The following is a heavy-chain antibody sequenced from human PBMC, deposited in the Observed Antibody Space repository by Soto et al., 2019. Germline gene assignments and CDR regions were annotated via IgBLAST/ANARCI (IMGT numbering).Heavy chain of an antibody. D-gene: IGHD1-1*01. CDR1: GGSISSYY. Sequence: SETLSLTCTVSGGSISSYYWSWIRQPPGKGLEWIGYIYYSGSTNYNPSLKSRVTISVDTSKNQFSLKLSSVTAADTAVYYCARGFAGHNDYFGYWGRGTLVTVSS. CDR3: ARGFAGHNDYFGY. V-gene: IGHV4-59*01. CDR2: IYYSGST. J-gene: IGHJ4*02.